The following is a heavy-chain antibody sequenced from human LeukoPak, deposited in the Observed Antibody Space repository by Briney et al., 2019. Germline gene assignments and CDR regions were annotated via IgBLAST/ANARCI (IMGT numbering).Heavy chain of an antibody. CDR1: GGSISSSSYY. CDR2: IYYSGST. CDR3: ARTNRYVENFDY. Sequence: SETLPVTCTVSGGSISSSSYYWDWIRQPPGKGLEWIGSIYYSGSTYYNPSLKSRVTISVDTSKNQLSLKLSSVTAADTAVYYCARTNRYVENFDYWGEGSLVVSSS. J-gene: IGHJ4*02. V-gene: IGHV4-39*01. D-gene: IGHD5-24*01.